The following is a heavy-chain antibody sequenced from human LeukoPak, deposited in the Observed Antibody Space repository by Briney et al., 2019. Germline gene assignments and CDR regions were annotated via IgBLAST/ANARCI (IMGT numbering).Heavy chain of an antibody. J-gene: IGHJ3*02. CDR2: IYYSGSI. CDR1: GFTFSRNSM. D-gene: IGHD3-9*01. CDR3: ARHRLFDFLTGYRRKPNDAFDI. V-gene: IGHV4-28*02. Sequence: LRLSCAASGFTFSRNSMNWVRQAPGKGLEWIGYIYYSGSIYYNPSLKSRVTMSVDTSKNQFSLKLRSVTAADTAVYYCARHRLFDFLTGYRRKPNDAFDIWGQGTMVTVSS.